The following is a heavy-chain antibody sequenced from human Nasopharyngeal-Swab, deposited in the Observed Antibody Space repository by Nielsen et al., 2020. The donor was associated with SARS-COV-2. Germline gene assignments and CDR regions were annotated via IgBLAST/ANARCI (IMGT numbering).Heavy chain of an antibody. J-gene: IGHJ4*02. CDR2: ISGSGGST. V-gene: IGHV3-23*01. Sequence: GESLKISCVSSGFTFSSYAMSWVRQAPGKGLEWVSAISGSGGSTYYADSVKGRSTISRDNSKNTLYLQMNSLRAEDTAVYYCAKRLDYWGQGTLVTVSS. CDR3: AKRLDY. CDR1: GFTFSSYA.